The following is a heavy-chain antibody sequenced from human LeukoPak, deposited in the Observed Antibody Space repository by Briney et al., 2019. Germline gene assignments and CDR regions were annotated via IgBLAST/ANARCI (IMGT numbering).Heavy chain of an antibody. CDR3: AREYCSSTSCDAFDI. J-gene: IGHJ3*02. V-gene: IGHV1-2*02. Sequence: VASVKVSCKASGYTFTGYYIHWVRQAPGQGLEWMGWINPNSGGTNYAQKFQGRVTMTRDTSISTAYMELSRLRSDDTAVYYCAREYCSSTSCDAFDIWGQGTMVTVSS. CDR2: INPNSGGT. CDR1: GYTFTGYY. D-gene: IGHD2-2*01.